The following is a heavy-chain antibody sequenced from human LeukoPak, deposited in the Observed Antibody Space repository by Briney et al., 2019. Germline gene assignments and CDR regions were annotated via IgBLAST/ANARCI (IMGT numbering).Heavy chain of an antibody. CDR2: IIPIFGTT. CDR1: GGTFSTHG. CDR3: ARGDSGYDYGFDY. J-gene: IGHJ4*02. D-gene: IGHD5-12*01. Sequence: ASVKVSCKASGGTFSTHGINWVRQAPGQGLERMGGIIPIFGTTNYAQKFQGRVTITTDEPTSTGYMELRSLRSDDTAVYFCARGDSGYDYGFDYWGQGTLVTVSS. V-gene: IGHV1-69*05.